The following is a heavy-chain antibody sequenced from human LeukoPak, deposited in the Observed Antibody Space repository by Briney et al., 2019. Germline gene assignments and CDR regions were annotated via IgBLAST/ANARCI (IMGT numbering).Heavy chain of an antibody. CDR1: GGSFSGYY. J-gene: IGHJ6*02. D-gene: IGHD3-3*01. CDR2: INHSGST. Sequence: SETLSLTCAVYGGSFSGYYWSWIGQPPGKGLEWIGEINHSGSTNYNPSLKSRVTISVDTSKNQFSLKLSSVTAADTAVYYCARGKGYYDFWSNNYYYYYGMDVWGQGTTVTVSS. V-gene: IGHV4-34*01. CDR3: ARGKGYYDFWSNNYYYYYGMDV.